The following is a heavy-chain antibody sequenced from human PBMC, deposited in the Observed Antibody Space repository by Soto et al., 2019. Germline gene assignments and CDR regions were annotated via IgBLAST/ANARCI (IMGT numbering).Heavy chain of an antibody. J-gene: IGHJ6*02. Sequence: EVQLVESGGGLVKPGGSLRLSCAASGFTFSNAWMSWVRQAPGKGLEWVGRIKSKTDGGTTDYAAPVKGRFTISRDDSKNTLYLQMNSLKTEDTAVYYCTTDLDSSSWYRSRYYYYGMDVWGQGTTVTVSS. CDR2: IKSKTDGGTT. CDR1: GFTFSNAW. V-gene: IGHV3-15*01. D-gene: IGHD6-13*01. CDR3: TTDLDSSSWYRSRYYYYGMDV.